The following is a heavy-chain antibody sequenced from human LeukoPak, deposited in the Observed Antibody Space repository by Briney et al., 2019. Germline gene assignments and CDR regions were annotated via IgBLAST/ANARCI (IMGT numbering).Heavy chain of an antibody. CDR1: GGSIRSSYYY. CDR2: IYDSGST. Sequence: PSETLSLTCTVSGGSIRSSYYYWGWIRQPPGEGLEWIGSIYDSGSTYYNPSLKSRVTISVDTSKNQFSLKLNSVTAADTAVYYCARLSRYYDNSYWGQGTLVTVSS. V-gene: IGHV4-39*01. J-gene: IGHJ4*02. D-gene: IGHD3-22*01. CDR3: ARLSRYYDNSY.